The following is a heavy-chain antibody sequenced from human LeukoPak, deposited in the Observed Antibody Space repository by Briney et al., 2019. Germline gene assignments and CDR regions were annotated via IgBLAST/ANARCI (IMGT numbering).Heavy chain of an antibody. D-gene: IGHD5-24*01. Sequence: GGSLRLSCAASGFTFSSYWMTWVRQPPGKGLEWVANIKQDESEKYYVDSVKGRFTISRDNANNSLYLQMNSLRAEDTAVYYCARDFSDQLITGERWLQFSGHAFDIRGQGTMVTVSS. CDR2: IKQDESEK. V-gene: IGHV3-7*01. CDR3: ARDFSDQLITGERWLQFSGHAFDI. J-gene: IGHJ3*02. CDR1: GFTFSSYW.